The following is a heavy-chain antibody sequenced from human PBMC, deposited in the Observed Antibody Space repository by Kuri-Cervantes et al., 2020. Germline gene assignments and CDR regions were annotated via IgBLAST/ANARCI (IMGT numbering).Heavy chain of an antibody. J-gene: IGHJ4*02. CDR1: GGTFSSYA. V-gene: IGHV1-2*02. CDR2: INPNSGGT. D-gene: IGHD1-1*01. CDR3: ARAANWNGGDY. Sequence: ASVKVSCKASGGTFSSYAISWVRQAPGQGLEWMGWINPNSGGTNYAQKFQGRVTMTRDTSISTAYMELSRLRSDDTAVYYCARAANWNGGDYWGQGTLVTVSS.